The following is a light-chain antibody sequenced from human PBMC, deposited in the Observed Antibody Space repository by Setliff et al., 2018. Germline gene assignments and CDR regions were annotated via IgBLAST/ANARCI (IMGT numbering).Light chain of an antibody. V-gene: IGLV2-14*03. CDR3: SSYTSSSIFYV. CDR1: SSDVGGYNS. CDR2: DVS. Sequence: QSALAQPASVSGSPGQSITISCTGTSSDVGGYNSVSWYQQHPGKAPKLMIYDVSNRPSGVPNRFSGSKSGNTASLTISGLQAEDEADYYCSSYTSSSIFYVFGTGTKVTVL. J-gene: IGLJ1*01.